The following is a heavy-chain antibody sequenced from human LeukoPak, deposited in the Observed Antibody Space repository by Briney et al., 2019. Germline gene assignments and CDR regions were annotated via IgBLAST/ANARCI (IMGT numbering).Heavy chain of an antibody. V-gene: IGHV3-53*01. D-gene: IGHD5-18*01. CDR2: IYSGGST. CDR3: ASCMDTAMGLDY. J-gene: IGHJ4*02. Sequence: PGGSLRLSCAASGFTVSSNYMSWVRQAPGKGLEWVSVIYSGGSTYYADSVKGRFTISGDNSKNTLYLQMNSLRAEDTAVYYCASCMDTAMGLDYWGQGTLVTVSS. CDR1: GFTVSSNY.